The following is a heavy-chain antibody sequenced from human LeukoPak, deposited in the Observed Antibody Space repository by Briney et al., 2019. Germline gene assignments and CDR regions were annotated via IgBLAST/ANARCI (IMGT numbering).Heavy chain of an antibody. CDR1: GFTFCRHA. V-gene: IGHV3-23*01. CDR2: ISGCGGRT. Sequence: PGGPLTLSCAASGFTFCRHAMSWLRQAPGKGREWVSAISGCGGRTYYAGSVKGRFTISRDNSKNTLYLQMHSLRAEDTAVYYCAKESNSSSCDYYFDYWGQGTLVTVSS. J-gene: IGHJ4*02. CDR3: AKESNSSSCDYYFDY. D-gene: IGHD6-13*01.